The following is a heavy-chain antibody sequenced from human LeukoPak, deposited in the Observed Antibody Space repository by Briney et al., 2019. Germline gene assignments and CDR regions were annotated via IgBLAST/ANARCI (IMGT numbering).Heavy chain of an antibody. Sequence: GASVKVSCKASGYTFIGYFMHWVRQAPGQGLEWVGRINPNTGGTNYAQRFQGRVTLTRDTSITTAYMELSRLRSDDTAIYYCARGGFSDSRGSSVAFDIWGQGTMVTVSS. V-gene: IGHV1-2*06. CDR2: INPNTGGT. CDR1: GYTFIGYF. CDR3: ARGGFSDSRGSSVAFDI. D-gene: IGHD3-22*01. J-gene: IGHJ3*02.